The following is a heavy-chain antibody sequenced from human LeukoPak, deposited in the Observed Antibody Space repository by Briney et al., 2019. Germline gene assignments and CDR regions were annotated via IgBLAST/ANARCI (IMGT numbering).Heavy chain of an antibody. CDR3: AIAAAGPRMDV. CDR1: GFTVNSNY. Sequence: GGSLRLSCAASGFTVNSNYMSWVRQAPGKGLEWVSDIYSGGSTYYADSVRGRFTISRDNSKSTLYLEMNSLRAEDTAVYYCAIAAAGPRMDVWGQGTTVTVSS. V-gene: IGHV3-53*01. D-gene: IGHD6-13*01. CDR2: IYSGGST. J-gene: IGHJ6*02.